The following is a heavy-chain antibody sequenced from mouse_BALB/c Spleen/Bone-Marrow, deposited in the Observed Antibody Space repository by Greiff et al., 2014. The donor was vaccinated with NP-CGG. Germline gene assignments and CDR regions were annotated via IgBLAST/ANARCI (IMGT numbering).Heavy chain of an antibody. CDR1: GFTFSSYG. CDR2: INSNGGST. CDR3: ARDYYGSSDY. Sequence: VQLKESGGGLVQPGGSLKLSCAASGFTFSSYGMSWVRQTPDKRLELVATINSNGGSTYFPDSVRGRFTISRDNAKNTLYLQMSSLKSEDTAMYYCARDYYGSSDYGGQGTTLTVSS. V-gene: IGHV5-6-3*01. D-gene: IGHD1-1*01. J-gene: IGHJ2*01.